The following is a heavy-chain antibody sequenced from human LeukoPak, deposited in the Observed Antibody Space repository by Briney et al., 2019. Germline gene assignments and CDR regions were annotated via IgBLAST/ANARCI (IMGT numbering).Heavy chain of an antibody. CDR3: AGTYYYDQNADAFDI. V-gene: IGHV4-59*08. D-gene: IGHD3-22*01. J-gene: IGHJ3*02. CDR2: IYYSGST. Sequence: PSETLSLTCTVSGGSISSYYWSWIRQPPGKGLEWIGYIYYSGSTNYNPSLKSRVTISVDTSKNQFSLKLSSVTAADTAVYYCAGTYYYDQNADAFDIWGQGTMVTVSS. CDR1: GGSISSYY.